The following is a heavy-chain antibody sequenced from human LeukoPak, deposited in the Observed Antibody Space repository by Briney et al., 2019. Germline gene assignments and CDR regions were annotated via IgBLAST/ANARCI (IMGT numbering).Heavy chain of an antibody. D-gene: IGHD3-3*01. J-gene: IGHJ4*02. CDR3: ATRGSDFWSGFDH. V-gene: IGHV1-24*01. CDR2: FDPENAKI. Sequence: GASVKVSCKLSGSSLHDLPIQWVRQAGTKGLEWMAGFDPENAKIVYAQKFQGRVTMTEDTSTDTAYLELTSLTSDDTALYYCATRGSDFWSGFDHWGQGTQVTVSS. CDR1: GSSLHDLP.